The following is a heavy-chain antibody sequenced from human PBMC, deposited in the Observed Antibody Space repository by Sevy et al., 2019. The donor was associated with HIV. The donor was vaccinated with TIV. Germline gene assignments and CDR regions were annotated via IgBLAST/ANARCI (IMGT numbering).Heavy chain of an antibody. CDR2: IKEDGKET. V-gene: IGHV3-7*03. CDR3: ARDKNSAMVTPFDF. CDR1: GFTVSNYW. Sequence: GGSLRLSCVASGFTVSNYWMNWVRQAPGMGLEWVAKIKEDGKETYYVDSVKGRFTISRDNAKNSLYLQMTSLRAEDTVVYYCARDKNSAMVTPFDFWGQGTLVTVSS. D-gene: IGHD5-18*01. J-gene: IGHJ4*02.